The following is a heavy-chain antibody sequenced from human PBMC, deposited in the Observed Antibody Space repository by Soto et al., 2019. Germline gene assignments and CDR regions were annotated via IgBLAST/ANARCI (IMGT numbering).Heavy chain of an antibody. V-gene: IGHV3-15*01. J-gene: IGHJ4*02. D-gene: IGHD3-9*01. Sequence: GGSLRLSCAASGFSFNNAWMSWVRQAPGKGLEWVGRIKSITAGGTTDYAAPVKGRFTISRDDSKNTLYLQMNSLKTEDTAVYYCTTAYTDVLTGYFFGSWGQGTLVTVSS. CDR1: GFSFNNAW. CDR3: TTAYTDVLTGYFFGS. CDR2: IKSITAGGTT.